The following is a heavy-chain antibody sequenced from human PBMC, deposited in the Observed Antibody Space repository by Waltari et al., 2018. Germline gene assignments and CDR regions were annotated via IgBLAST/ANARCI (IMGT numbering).Heavy chain of an antibody. CDR1: GYLFPIHS. J-gene: IGHJ4*02. CDR2: IITFIGHP. Sequence: QIHRLQSGPEVAKPGAPGKVSCNPSGYLFPIHSVTWVRTAPGQGLWSMGWIITFIGHPFYAQNFQVSVLLTRDTYTNTADMELRSLRSDDAAPHYCARERGRILATTQFYDCRGQGTLVPVSS. CDR3: ARERGRILATTQFYDC. V-gene: IGHV1-18*01. D-gene: IGHD3-16*01.